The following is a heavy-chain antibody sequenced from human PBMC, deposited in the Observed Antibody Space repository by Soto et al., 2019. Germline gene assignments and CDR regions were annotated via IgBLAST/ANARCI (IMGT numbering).Heavy chain of an antibody. CDR3: ARTTAVPNTLRSRYFFDY. CDR2: VYYSGTT. J-gene: IGHJ4*02. CDR1: GGSVSNKTYY. V-gene: IGHV4-61*01. Sequence: QVQLQESGPGLLKPSETLSLTCSVSGGSVSNKTYYWSWIRQPPGKRLEWIGYVYYSGTTNYTPSLKSRVNISVDLSKNQFSLRLSSVTTADTALYYCARTTAVPNTLRSRYFFDYWGQGTLVTVSS. D-gene: IGHD4-17*01.